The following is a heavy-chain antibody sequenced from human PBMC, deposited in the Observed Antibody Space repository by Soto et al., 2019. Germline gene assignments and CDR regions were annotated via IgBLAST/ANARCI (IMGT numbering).Heavy chain of an antibody. V-gene: IGHV3-53*01. D-gene: IGHD3-3*01. CDR3: ARSYDFWSGYPWYYYGLDV. Sequence: GGSLRLSCAASGSTVSSNYMSWVRQAPGKGLEWVSVIYSGGSTYYADSVKGRFTISRDNSKNTLYLQMNSLRAEDTAVYYCARSYDFWSGYPWYYYGLDVWGQGTTVTVSS. CDR2: IYSGGST. J-gene: IGHJ6*02. CDR1: GSTVSSNY.